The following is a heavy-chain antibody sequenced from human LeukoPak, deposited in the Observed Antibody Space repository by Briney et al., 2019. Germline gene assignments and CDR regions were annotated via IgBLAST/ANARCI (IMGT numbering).Heavy chain of an antibody. CDR2: ISYDGSNK. D-gene: IGHD5-18*01. V-gene: IGHV3-30-3*01. Sequence: GGSLRLSCAASGFTFSSYAMHWVRQAPGKGLEWVAVISYDGSNKYYADSVKGRFTISRDNSKNTLSLQMNSLRAEDTAVYYCARDGDGYSYGYNYHYYGMDGWGQGTTVTVSS. CDR1: GFTFSSYA. CDR3: ARDGDGYSYGYNYHYYGMDG. J-gene: IGHJ6*02.